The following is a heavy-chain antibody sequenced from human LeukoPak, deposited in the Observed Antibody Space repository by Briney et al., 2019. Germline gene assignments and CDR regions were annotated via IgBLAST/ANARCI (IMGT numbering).Heavy chain of an antibody. CDR3: ARDQWIQLCCYYMDV. D-gene: IGHD5-18*01. J-gene: IGHJ6*03. CDR2: ISAYSGNT. V-gene: IGHV1-18*01. CDR1: GYTFTSYG. Sequence: ASVTVSCKASGYTFTSYGISWVRQARGQGLEWMGWISAYSGNTNYAQKFQGRVTMTTDTSTNTAYMELRSLGSDDTAVYYCARDQWIQLCCYYMDVWGKGTTVTVSS.